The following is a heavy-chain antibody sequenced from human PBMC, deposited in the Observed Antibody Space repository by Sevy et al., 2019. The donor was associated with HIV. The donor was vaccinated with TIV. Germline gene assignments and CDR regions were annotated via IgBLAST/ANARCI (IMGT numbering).Heavy chain of an antibody. J-gene: IGHJ6*02. Sequence: ASVKVSCKASGYTFTSYGISWVRQAPGQGLEWMGWISAYNGNTNYAQKLQGRVTMTTDTSTSTAYMELSSLRSDDTAVYYCARDDIVVVVAATLRRPRGYYYGMDVWGQGTTVTVSS. CDR2: ISAYNGNT. V-gene: IGHV1-18*01. D-gene: IGHD2-15*01. CDR3: ARDDIVVVVAATLRRPRGYYYGMDV. CDR1: GYTFTSYG.